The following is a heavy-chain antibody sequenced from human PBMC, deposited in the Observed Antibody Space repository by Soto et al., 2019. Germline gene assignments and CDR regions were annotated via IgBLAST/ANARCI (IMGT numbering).Heavy chain of an antibody. Sequence: PGGSLRLSCAASGFTFSDYYMSWIRQAPGKGLEWVSYISSSSSYTNYADSVKGRSTISRDNAKNSLYLQMNSLRAEDTAVYYCARAVGTIGYCSSTSCYRFDYWGQGTLVTVSS. V-gene: IGHV3-11*06. CDR1: GFTFSDYY. D-gene: IGHD2-2*01. CDR3: ARAVGTIGYCSSTSCYRFDY. CDR2: ISSSSSYT. J-gene: IGHJ4*02.